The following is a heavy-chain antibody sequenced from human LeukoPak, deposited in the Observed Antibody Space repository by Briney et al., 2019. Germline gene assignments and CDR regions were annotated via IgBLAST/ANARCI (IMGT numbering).Heavy chain of an antibody. CDR1: GFTFSTHV. CDR3: TKRGAYGSGRSYFFEF. J-gene: IGHJ4*02. V-gene: IGHV3-23*01. CDR2: INDNGGDT. D-gene: IGHD2-15*01. Sequence: GGTLRLSCAASGFTFSTHVMSWVRQAPGKGLEWVSSINDNGGDTFYANSVKGRFAISRDNFKNILYLQMNNLRVEDTAIYYCTKRGAYGSGRSYFFEFWGQGTLVTVSS.